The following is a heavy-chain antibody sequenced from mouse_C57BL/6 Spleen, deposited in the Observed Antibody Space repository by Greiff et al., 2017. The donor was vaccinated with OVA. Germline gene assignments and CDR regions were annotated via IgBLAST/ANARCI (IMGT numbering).Heavy chain of an antibody. CDR1: GYTFTSYW. J-gene: IGHJ3*01. D-gene: IGHD2-4*01. Sequence: QVQLQQPGAELVKPGASVKVSCKASGYTFTSYWMHWVKQRPGQGLEWIGRIHPSDSDTNYNQKFKGKATLTVDKSSSTAYMQLSSLTSEDSAVYYCAIEGTHDYDPAWFAYWGQGTLVTVSA. CDR3: AIEGTHDYDPAWFAY. CDR2: IHPSDSDT. V-gene: IGHV1-74*01.